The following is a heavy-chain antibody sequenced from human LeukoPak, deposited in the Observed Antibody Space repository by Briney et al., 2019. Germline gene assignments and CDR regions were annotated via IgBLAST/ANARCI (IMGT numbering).Heavy chain of an antibody. Sequence: GGSLRLSCAASGFTFSSYGMHWVRQAPGKGLEWVAFIRYDGSNKYYADSVKGRFTISRDNSKNTLYLQMNSLRAEDTAVYYCANDFVVVPAAMAWGFDYWGQGTLVTVSS. V-gene: IGHV3-30*02. D-gene: IGHD2-2*01. CDR1: GFTFSSYG. CDR3: ANDFVVVPAAMAWGFDY. CDR2: IRYDGSNK. J-gene: IGHJ4*02.